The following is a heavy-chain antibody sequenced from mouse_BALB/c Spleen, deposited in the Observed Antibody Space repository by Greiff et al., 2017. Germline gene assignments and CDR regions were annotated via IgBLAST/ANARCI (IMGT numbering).Heavy chain of an antibody. CDR1: GFTFSSYA. Sequence: EVKLVESGGGLVKPGGSLKLSCAASGFTFSSYAMSWVRQTPEKRLEWVASISSGGSTYYPDSVKGRFTISRDNARNILYLQMSSLRSEDTAMYYCARVYDGYPYYAMDYWGQGTSVTVSS. V-gene: IGHV5-6-5*01. D-gene: IGHD2-3*01. J-gene: IGHJ4*01. CDR3: ARVYDGYPYYAMDY. CDR2: ISSGGST.